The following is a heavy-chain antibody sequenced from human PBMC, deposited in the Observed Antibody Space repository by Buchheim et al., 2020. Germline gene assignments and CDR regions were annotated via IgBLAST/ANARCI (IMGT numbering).Heavy chain of an antibody. V-gene: IGHV3-23*04. D-gene: IGHD2-2*01. CDR2: MSASDGTT. CDR1: GFTFSSYA. CDR3: AKSPSRSTISYPFDY. J-gene: IGHJ4*02. Sequence: EVQLVESGGGLVQPGGSLRLSCAASGFTFSSYAMSWVRQAPGKGLEWVSCMSASDGTTYYSDSVKGRFTISRDYSKNTLFLQMNSLRAEGTAVYYCAKSPSRSTISYPFDYWGQGTL.